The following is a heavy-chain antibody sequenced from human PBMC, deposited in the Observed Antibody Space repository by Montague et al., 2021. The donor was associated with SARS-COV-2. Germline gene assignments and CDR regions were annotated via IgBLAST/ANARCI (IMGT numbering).Heavy chain of an antibody. CDR3: ARRGRKLLPVATTIGGFDI. CDR2: IYYSGST. D-gene: IGHD5-12*01. V-gene: IGHV4-59*08. Sequence: SETLSLTCTVSGASISSYYWSWIRQPPGKGLEWIGYIYYSGSTNYNPSLKSRVTISVDTSKNQFSLKLSSVTAADTAVYYCARRGRKLLPVATTIGGFDIWGQGTMVTVSS. J-gene: IGHJ3*02. CDR1: GASISSYY.